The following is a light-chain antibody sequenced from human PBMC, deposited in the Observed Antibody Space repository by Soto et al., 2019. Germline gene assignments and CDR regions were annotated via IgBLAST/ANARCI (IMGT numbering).Light chain of an antibody. CDR3: QQRSNWPVT. CDR1: QSLITY. Sequence: EIVLTQSPATLSLSPGERATLSCRASQSLITYLAWYQQKPGQAPRLLIYDAFNRATGIPARFSGSGSGTDFTLTISSLEPEDFAVYYCQQRSNWPVTFGQGTRLEIK. CDR2: DAF. J-gene: IGKJ5*01. V-gene: IGKV3-11*01.